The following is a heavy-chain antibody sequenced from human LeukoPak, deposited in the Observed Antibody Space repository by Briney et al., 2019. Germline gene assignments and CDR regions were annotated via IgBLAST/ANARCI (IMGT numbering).Heavy chain of an antibody. CDR2: INPNSGGT. CDR3: ARGAYGSGSYSPFDFDY. D-gene: IGHD3-10*01. J-gene: IGHJ4*02. CDR1: GYTFNGYY. Sequence: ASVKVSCKASGYTFNGYYMHWVRQAPGQGLEWMGWINPNSGGTNYAQKFQGRVTMTRDTSISTAYMELSRLRSDDTAVYYCARGAYGSGSYSPFDFDYWGLGTLVTVSS. V-gene: IGHV1-2*02.